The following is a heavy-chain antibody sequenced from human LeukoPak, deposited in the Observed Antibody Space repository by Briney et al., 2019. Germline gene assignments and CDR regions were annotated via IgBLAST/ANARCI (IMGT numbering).Heavy chain of an antibody. V-gene: IGHV3-30*18. CDR1: RFTFSSYG. CDR3: AKFWTGVAATPAY. Sequence: GGSLRLSCAASRFTFSSYGMHWVRQAPGKGLEWVAVISYDGTNKYYADSVKGRFTISRDNSKNTLYLQMNSLRTDDTAVYYCAKFWTGVAATPAYWGQGTLVTVSS. D-gene: IGHD2-15*01. CDR2: ISYDGTNK. J-gene: IGHJ4*02.